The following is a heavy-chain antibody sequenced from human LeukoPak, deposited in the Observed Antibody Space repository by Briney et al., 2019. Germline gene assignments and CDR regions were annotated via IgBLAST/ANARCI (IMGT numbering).Heavy chain of an antibody. Sequence: ASVKVSCKASGYTFTSYGISWVRQAPGRGLEWMGWISAYNGNTNYAQKLQGRVTMTTDTSTSTAYMELRSLRSDDTAVYYCARAAAVAGTTDYWGQGTLVTVSS. CDR3: ARAAAVAGTTDY. D-gene: IGHD6-19*01. J-gene: IGHJ4*02. V-gene: IGHV1-18*01. CDR1: GYTFTSYG. CDR2: ISAYNGNT.